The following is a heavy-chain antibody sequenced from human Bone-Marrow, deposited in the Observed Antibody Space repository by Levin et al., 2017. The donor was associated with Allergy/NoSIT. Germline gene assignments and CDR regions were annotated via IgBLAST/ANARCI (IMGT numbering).Heavy chain of an antibody. J-gene: IGHJ4*02. CDR2: IYHSGST. CDR1: GYSISSGYY. V-gene: IGHV4-38-2*02. Sequence: SQTLSLTCTVSGYSISSGYYWGWIRQPPGKGLEWIGSIYHSGSTYYNPSLKSRVTISVDTSKNQFSLKLSSVTAADTAVYYCASVYSGYDTQVGLVPENWGQGTLVTVSS. D-gene: IGHD5-12*01. CDR3: ASVYSGYDTQVGLVPEN.